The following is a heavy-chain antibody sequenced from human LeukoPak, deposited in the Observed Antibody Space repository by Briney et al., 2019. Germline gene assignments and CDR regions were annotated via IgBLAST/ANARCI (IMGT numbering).Heavy chain of an antibody. CDR1: GYTFTSYD. J-gene: IGHJ4*02. V-gene: IGHV1-8*01. CDR2: MNPNSGNT. CDR3: ARANRYSSSWIDY. Sequence: ASVKVSCKASGYTFTSYDINWVRQATGQGLEWMGWMNPNSGNTGYAQKLQGRVTMTTDTSTSTAYMELRSLRSDDTAVYYCARANRYSSSWIDYWGQGTLVTVSS. D-gene: IGHD6-13*01.